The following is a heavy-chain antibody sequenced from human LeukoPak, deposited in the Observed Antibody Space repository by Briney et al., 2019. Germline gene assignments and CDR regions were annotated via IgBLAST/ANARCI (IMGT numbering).Heavy chain of an antibody. Sequence: SETLSLTCTVSGGSINSGGYYWSWIRQHPGKGLEWIGYIFYSGNSYFNPSLKSPATISMDTSKNQFSLKLSSVTAADTAVYYCAREVAVITHFDYWGQGTLVTVSS. CDR2: IFYSGNS. CDR1: GGSINSGGYY. CDR3: AREVAVITHFDY. D-gene: IGHD4-17*01. V-gene: IGHV4-31*01. J-gene: IGHJ4*02.